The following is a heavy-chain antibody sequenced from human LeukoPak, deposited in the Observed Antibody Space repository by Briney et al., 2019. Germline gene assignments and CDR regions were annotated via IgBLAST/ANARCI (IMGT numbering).Heavy chain of an antibody. D-gene: IGHD5-18*01. V-gene: IGHV3-30*18. Sequence: GRSLRLSCAASGFTFSSYGMHWVRQAPGKGLEWVAVISYDGSNKYYADSVKGRFTISRDNSKNTLYLQMNSLRAEDTAVYYCAKGTGYGYKNPDFDYWGQGTLVTVSS. J-gene: IGHJ4*02. CDR1: GFTFSSYG. CDR2: ISYDGSNK. CDR3: AKGTGYGYKNPDFDY.